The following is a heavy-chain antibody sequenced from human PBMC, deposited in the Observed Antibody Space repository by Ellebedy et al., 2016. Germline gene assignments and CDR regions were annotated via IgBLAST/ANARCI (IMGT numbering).Heavy chain of an antibody. CDR2: ISGNGGDT. J-gene: IGHJ4*02. D-gene: IGHD2-2*01. Sequence: GESLKISCAASGFTFSSYAMSWVRQAPGKGLEWVSSISGNGGDTQYADPVKGRFTISRDNSKNTLFLQMNSLRADDTAIYYCAKLSNTNSFFDYWGQGALVTVSS. CDR1: GFTFSSYA. V-gene: IGHV3-23*01. CDR3: AKLSNTNSFFDY.